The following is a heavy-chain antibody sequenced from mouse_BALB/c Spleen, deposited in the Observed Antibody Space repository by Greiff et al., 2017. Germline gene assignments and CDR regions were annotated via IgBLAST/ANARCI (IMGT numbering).Heavy chain of an antibody. CDR3: ARAPHYYGSSYYAMDY. CDR2: IWAGGST. V-gene: IGHV2-9*02. CDR1: GFSLTSYG. D-gene: IGHD1-1*01. J-gene: IGHJ4*01. Sequence: VQLVESGPGLVAPSQSLSITCTVSGFSLTSYGVHWVRQPPGKGLEWLGVIWAGGSTNYNSALMSRLSISKDNSKSQVFLKMNSLQTDDTAMYYCARAPHYYGSSYYAMDYWGQGTSVTVSS.